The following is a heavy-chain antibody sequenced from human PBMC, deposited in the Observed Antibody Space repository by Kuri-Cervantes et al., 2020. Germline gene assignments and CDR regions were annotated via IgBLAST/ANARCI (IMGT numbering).Heavy chain of an antibody. CDR3: ARDHVMPTTRWTFDI. D-gene: IGHD5-24*01. CDR2: INSDGSST. Sequence: GESLKISCAASGFTFDDYAMHWVRQAPGKGLEWVSRINSDGSSTSYADSVKGRFTISRDNAKNTLYLQMNSLRAEDTAVYYCARDHVMPTTRWTFDIWGQGTMVTVSS. J-gene: IGHJ3*02. CDR1: GFTFDDYA. V-gene: IGHV3-74*01.